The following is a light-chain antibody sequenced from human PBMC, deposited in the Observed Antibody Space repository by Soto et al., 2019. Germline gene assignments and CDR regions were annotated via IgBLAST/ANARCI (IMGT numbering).Light chain of an antibody. V-gene: IGKV3-20*01. J-gene: IGKJ2*02. CDR2: GAS. CDR1: RSVSSRY. Sequence: EIVLTQSPGTLSLSPGERATLSCRASRSVSSRYLAWYQHKPGQAPRLLIYGASSRATGIPDRFSGSGSGTDFTLTISRLEPEDFGVYFCQQYGSSPGCTFGQGTKLEIK. CDR3: QQYGSSPGCT.